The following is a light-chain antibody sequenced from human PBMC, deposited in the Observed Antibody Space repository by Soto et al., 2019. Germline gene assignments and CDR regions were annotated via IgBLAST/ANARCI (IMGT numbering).Light chain of an antibody. CDR3: AQGLATPFT. Sequence: EIVLSQSPLSLPVTPGEPASISCRSSRNLLHSNGYYYLDWYLQKPGQSPQLLIYLGSNRASGVPDRFSGSGSGTDFTLTNSRVEAEDVGVYFCAQGLATPFTFGGGTKVDIK. V-gene: IGKV2-28*01. J-gene: IGKJ4*01. CDR1: RNLLHSNGYYY. CDR2: LGS.